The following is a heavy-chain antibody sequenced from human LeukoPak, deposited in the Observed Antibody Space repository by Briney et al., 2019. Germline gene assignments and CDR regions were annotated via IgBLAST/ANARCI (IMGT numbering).Heavy chain of an antibody. Sequence: GGSLRLSCAASGFTFSSYTMNWVRQAPGRGLEWVSSISSSSSYIYYADSVKGRFTISRDNAKKSLYLQMNSLRAEDTAVYYCARATTYDILTGYSDYWGQGTLVTVSS. CDR2: ISSSSSYI. CDR1: GFTFSSYT. D-gene: IGHD3-9*01. CDR3: ARATTYDILTGYSDY. V-gene: IGHV3-21*01. J-gene: IGHJ4*02.